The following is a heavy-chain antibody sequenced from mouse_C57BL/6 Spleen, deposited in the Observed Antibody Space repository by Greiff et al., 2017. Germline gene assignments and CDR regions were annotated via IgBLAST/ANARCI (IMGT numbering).Heavy chain of an antibody. CDR3: ARHYGSSWFAY. J-gene: IGHJ3*01. CDR1: GYTFTSYW. CDR2: IHPNSGST. Sequence: QVQLQQPGAELVKPGASVKLSCKASGYTFTSYWMHWVKQRPGQGLEWLGMIHPNSGSTNYNEKFKSKATLTVDKSSSTAYMQLSSLTSEDSAVYYCARHYGSSWFAYWGQGTLVTVSA. D-gene: IGHD1-1*01. V-gene: IGHV1-64*01.